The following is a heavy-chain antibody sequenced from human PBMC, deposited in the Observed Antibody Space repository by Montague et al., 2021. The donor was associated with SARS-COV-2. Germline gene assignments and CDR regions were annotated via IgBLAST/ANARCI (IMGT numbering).Heavy chain of an antibody. Sequence: SLYASGFTFSSYDMHLVRQATGKGLEWVSAIGTAGDTYYPCSVKGRFTISRENAKNSLYLQMNSLRAGDTAVYYCARDPGTVTSSWYFDLWGRGTLVTVSS. D-gene: IGHD4-17*01. CDR2: IGTAGDT. V-gene: IGHV3-13*01. CDR3: ARDPGTVTSSWYFDL. J-gene: IGHJ2*01. CDR1: GFTFSSYD.